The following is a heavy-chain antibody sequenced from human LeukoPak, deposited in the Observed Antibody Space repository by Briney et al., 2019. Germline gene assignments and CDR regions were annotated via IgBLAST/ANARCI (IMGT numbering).Heavy chain of an antibody. CDR1: GFTFSDYY. V-gene: IGHV3-11*01. CDR3: ARDLSGYGSKAYFDY. CDR2: ISSSGSTI. D-gene: IGHD3-10*01. Sequence: PGGSLRLSCAASGFTFSDYYMSWIHQAPGKGLEWVSYISSSGSTIYYADSVKGRFTISRDNAKNSLYLQMNSLRAEDTAVYYCARDLSGYGSKAYFDYWGQGTLVTVSS. J-gene: IGHJ4*02.